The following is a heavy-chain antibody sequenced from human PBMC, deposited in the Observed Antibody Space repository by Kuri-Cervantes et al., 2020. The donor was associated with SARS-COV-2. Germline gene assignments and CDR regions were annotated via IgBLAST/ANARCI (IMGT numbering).Heavy chain of an antibody. CDR3: ARELRFLEWLPQSGSYMDV. CDR2: ISAYNGNT. V-gene: IGHV1-18*01. D-gene: IGHD3-3*01. Sequence: ASVKVSCKASGYTFTSYGISWVRQAPGQGLEWMGWISAYNGNTNYAQKLQGRVTMTTDTSTSTAYMELRSLRSDDTAVYYCARELRFLEWLPQSGSYMDVWGKGATVTVSS. J-gene: IGHJ6*03. CDR1: GYTFTSYG.